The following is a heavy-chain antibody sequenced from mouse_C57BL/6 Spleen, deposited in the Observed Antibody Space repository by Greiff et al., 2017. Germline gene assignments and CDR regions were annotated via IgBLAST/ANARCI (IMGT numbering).Heavy chain of an antibody. V-gene: IGHV1-69*01. Sequence: QVQLQQPGAELVMPGASVKLSCKASGYTFTSYWMHWVKQRPGQGLEWIGEIDPSDSYTNYNQKFKGKSTLTVDKSSSTAYMQLSSLTSEDSAVYYCARSKELRNFDYWGQGTTLTVSS. D-gene: IGHD1-1*01. CDR3: ARSKELRNFDY. CDR2: IDPSDSYT. CDR1: GYTFTSYW. J-gene: IGHJ2*01.